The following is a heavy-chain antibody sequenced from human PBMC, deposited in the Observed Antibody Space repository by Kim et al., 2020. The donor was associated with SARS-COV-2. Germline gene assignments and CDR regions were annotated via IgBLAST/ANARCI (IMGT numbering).Heavy chain of an antibody. CDR2: ISSSRGYI. V-gene: IGHV3-21*01. J-gene: IGHJ4*02. CDR3: ARGLGPTEWDFDN. D-gene: IGHD1-26*01. Sequence: GGSLRLSCAASGFTFSSYSMNWVRQAPGKGLEWVSYISSSRGYIFYADSVRGRFTISRDDAKNSLSLQMNSLSADDTGVYYCARGLGPTEWDFDNWGQGTLVTVSS. CDR1: GFTFSSYS.